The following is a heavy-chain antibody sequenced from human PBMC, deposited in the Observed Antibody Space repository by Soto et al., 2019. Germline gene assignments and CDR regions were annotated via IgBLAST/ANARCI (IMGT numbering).Heavy chain of an antibody. D-gene: IGHD6-13*01. CDR2: INHSGST. V-gene: IGHV4-34*01. J-gene: IGHJ6*02. Sequence: TSETLSLTCAVYGGSFSGYYWSWIRQPPGKGLEWIGEINHSGSTNYNPSLKSRVTISVDTSKNQFSPKLSSVTAADTAVYYCARGYSSSWYYYYYGMYVRRQGTTVTVSS. CDR1: GGSFSGYY. CDR3: ARGYSSSWYYYYYGMYV.